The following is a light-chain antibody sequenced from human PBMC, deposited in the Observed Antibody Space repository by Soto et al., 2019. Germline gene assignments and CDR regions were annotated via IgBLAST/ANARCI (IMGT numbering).Light chain of an antibody. CDR1: QSVGTN. CDR2: GAS. J-gene: IGKJ5*01. CDR3: QQYNNWPPIT. Sequence: EIVMTQSPATLSVFPGERATLSCRASQSVGTNLVWYQQKHGQAPRLLIYGASTRVTGIPARFSGSGSGTEFTLTLSSLQSEDFAVYYCQQYNNWPPITFGQGTRLEIK. V-gene: IGKV3-15*01.